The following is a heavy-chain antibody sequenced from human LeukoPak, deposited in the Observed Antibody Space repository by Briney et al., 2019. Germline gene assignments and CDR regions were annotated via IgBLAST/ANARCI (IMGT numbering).Heavy chain of an antibody. V-gene: IGHV1-69*15. Sequence: SVKVSCKTFGGTFSSYAFSWMRQAPGQGLEWVGRIIPIYNPVDYTQRFQGRVTITADESTNTVYLGLSSLRYDDTAVYYCAREPLGCGGDCHFDYWGQGTLVTVSS. CDR2: IIPIYNPV. J-gene: IGHJ4*02. D-gene: IGHD2-21*02. CDR3: AREPLGCGGDCHFDY. CDR1: GGTFSSYA.